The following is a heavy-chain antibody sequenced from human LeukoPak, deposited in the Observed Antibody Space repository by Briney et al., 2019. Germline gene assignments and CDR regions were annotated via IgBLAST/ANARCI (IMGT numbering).Heavy chain of an antibody. D-gene: IGHD3-10*01. V-gene: IGHV3-48*03. CDR2: ISSSGSTI. J-gene: IGHJ2*01. CDR1: GFTFSSYE. Sequence: PGGSLRLSCAASGFTFSSYEMNWVRQAPGKGLEWVSYISSSGSTIYYADSVKGRFTISRDNAKNSLYLQMNSLRAEDTAVYYCARVIPDYYGSELASWYFDLWGRGTLVTVSS. CDR3: ARVIPDYYGSELASWYFDL.